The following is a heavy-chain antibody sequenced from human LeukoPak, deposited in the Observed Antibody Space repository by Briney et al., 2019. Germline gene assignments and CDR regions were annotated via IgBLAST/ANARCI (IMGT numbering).Heavy chain of an antibody. J-gene: IGHJ6*02. CDR3: AKAQQDAMDV. V-gene: IGHV3-30*18. Sequence: GGSLRLSCAASGFTFSSYGIHWVRQAPGKGLEWVAIILYDGSKKYYADSVKGRFTISRDNSKNTVYLQMNSLRAEDTAVYYCAKAQQDAMDVWGQGTTVTVS. D-gene: IGHD6-13*01. CDR2: ILYDGSKK. CDR1: GFTFSSYG.